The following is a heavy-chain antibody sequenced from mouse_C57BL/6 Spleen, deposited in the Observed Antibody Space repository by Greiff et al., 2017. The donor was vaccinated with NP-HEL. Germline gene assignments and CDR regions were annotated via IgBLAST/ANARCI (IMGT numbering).Heavy chain of an antibody. CDR2: IDPSDSYT. Sequence: QVQLQQPGAELVMPGASVKLSCKASGYTFTSYWMHWVKQRPGQGLEWIGEIDPSDSYTNYNQKFKGKSTLTVDKSSSTAYMQLSSLTSEDSAVYYCARQAQVYYFDYWGQGTTLTVSS. J-gene: IGHJ2*01. V-gene: IGHV1-69*01. CDR1: GYTFTSYW. D-gene: IGHD3-2*02. CDR3: ARQAQVYYFDY.